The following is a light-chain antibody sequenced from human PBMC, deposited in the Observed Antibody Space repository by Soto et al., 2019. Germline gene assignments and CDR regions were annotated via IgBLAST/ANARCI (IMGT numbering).Light chain of an antibody. J-gene: IGLJ1*01. CDR2: EVT. CDR3: SSFTSTSTRL. V-gene: IGLV2-14*01. CDR1: SSDIGSYDY. Sequence: QSVLPQPASVSGSPGQSITMSCTGTSSDIGSYDYVSWYQQHPGKAPNLIIYEVTDRPSGVSDRFSGSKSGNTASLTISGLQAEDEADYYCSSFTSTSTRLFGSGTKVTVL.